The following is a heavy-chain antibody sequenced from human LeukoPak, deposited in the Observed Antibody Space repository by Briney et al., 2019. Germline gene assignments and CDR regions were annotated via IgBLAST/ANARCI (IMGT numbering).Heavy chain of an antibody. D-gene: IGHD6-6*01. V-gene: IGHV1-2*02. CDR2: INPNGGGT. CDR3: ARGHSSLRLYYFDY. J-gene: IGHJ4*01. CDR1: GYTFTGNF. Sequence: ASVKVSCKASGYTFTGNFIHWVRQAPGQGLEWVGWINPNGGGTNYAQKFQGRVTMTRDTSISTAYMDLSSLTSEDTAIYYCARGHSSLRLYYFDYWGHGTLVTVSS.